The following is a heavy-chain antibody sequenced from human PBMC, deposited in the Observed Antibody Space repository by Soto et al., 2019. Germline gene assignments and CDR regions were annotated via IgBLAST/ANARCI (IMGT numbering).Heavy chain of an antibody. CDR3: AREGFYFFDY. Sequence: EVQLVESGGGLVQPGGSLTLSCAASGFTVSSDYMSWVRQAPGKGLEWVSVIDSAGGTHYADSVKGRFTISKDISKNTVYLQMNSLRADDTAVYYCAREGFYFFDYWGQGTLVTVSS. CDR1: GFTVSSDY. J-gene: IGHJ4*02. V-gene: IGHV3-66*01. CDR2: IDSAGGT.